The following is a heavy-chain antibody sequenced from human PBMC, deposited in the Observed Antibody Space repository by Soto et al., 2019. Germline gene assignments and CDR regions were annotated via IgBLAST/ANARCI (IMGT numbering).Heavy chain of an antibody. CDR3: ATVRVTYYDSSGYFDY. CDR1: GYTLTELS. Sequence: EASVKVSCKVSGYTLTELSMHWVRQAPGKGLEWMGGFDPEDGETIYAQKFQGRVTMTEDTSTDTAYMELSSLRSEDTAVYYCATVRVTYYDSSGYFDYWGQGTLVTVSS. V-gene: IGHV1-24*01. CDR2: FDPEDGET. J-gene: IGHJ4*02. D-gene: IGHD3-22*01.